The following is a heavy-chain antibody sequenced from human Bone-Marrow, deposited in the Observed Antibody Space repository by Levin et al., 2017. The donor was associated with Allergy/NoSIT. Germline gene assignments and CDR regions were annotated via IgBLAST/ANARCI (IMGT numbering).Heavy chain of an antibody. Sequence: GESLKISCAASGFTFSSYWMHWVRQAPGKGLVWVSRIHSDGGSAATGYADSVEGRFIISRDNAKNTLYLQMNRLTEEDTAVYYCVRDPGYNGHDWYFDLWGRGTLVTVSS. J-gene: IGHJ2*01. D-gene: IGHD5-12*01. CDR3: VRDPGYNGHDWYFDL. V-gene: IGHV3-74*01. CDR1: GFTFSSYW. CDR2: IHSDGGSAAT.